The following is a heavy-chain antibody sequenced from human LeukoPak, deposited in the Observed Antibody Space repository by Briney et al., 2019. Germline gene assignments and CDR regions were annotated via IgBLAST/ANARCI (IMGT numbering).Heavy chain of an antibody. CDR1: GGSISIYY. CDR2: IYYSGST. Sequence: SETLSLTCTVSGGSISIYYWSWIRQHPGKGLEWIGYIYYSGSTYYNPSLKSRVTISVDTSKNQFSLKLSSVTAADTAVYYCARFALGYGFDYWGQGTLVTVSS. D-gene: IGHD5-18*01. V-gene: IGHV4-59*06. CDR3: ARFALGYGFDY. J-gene: IGHJ4*02.